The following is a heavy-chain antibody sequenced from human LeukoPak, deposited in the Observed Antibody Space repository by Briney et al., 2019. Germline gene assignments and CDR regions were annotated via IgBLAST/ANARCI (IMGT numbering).Heavy chain of an antibody. J-gene: IGHJ4*02. CDR3: AKSPPALYYFDY. V-gene: IGHV3-30*02. CDR1: GFTFSSYG. Sequence: LPGRSLRLSCAASGFTFSSYGMHWVRQAPGKGLEWVAFIRYDGSNKYYADSVKGRFTISRDNSKNTLYLQMNSLRAEDTAVYYCAKSPPALYYFDYWGQGTLVTVSS. CDR2: IRYDGSNK.